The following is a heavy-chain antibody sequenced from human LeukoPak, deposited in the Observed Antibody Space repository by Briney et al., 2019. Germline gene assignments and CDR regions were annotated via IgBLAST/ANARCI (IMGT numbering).Heavy chain of an antibody. J-gene: IGHJ4*02. Sequence: GASVKVSCKASGYTFTGYYMHWVRQAPGQGLEWMGWINANSGGTIYAQKFQGKVTMTKDTTISTANRETCRLRSDDTAVYYCARGPSSTSPLGGYWGQGTLVTVSS. V-gene: IGHV1-2*02. CDR3: ARGPSSTSPLGGY. CDR1: GYTFTGYY. D-gene: IGHD2-2*01. CDR2: INANSGGT.